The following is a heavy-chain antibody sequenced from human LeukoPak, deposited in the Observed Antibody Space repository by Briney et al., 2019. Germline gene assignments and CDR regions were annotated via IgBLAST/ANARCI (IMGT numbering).Heavy chain of an antibody. CDR1: GFTFDDYA. D-gene: IGHD5-18*01. J-gene: IGHJ3*02. Sequence: GGSLRLSCAASGFTFDDYAMHWVRQAPRKGLEWVSGIIWNIGSIGYADSVKGRFTISRDNAKNSLYLQMNSLRAEDMALYYCAKVLYSYGYEGAFDIWGQGTMVTVSS. CDR3: AKVLYSYGYEGAFDI. V-gene: IGHV3-9*03. CDR2: IIWNIGSI.